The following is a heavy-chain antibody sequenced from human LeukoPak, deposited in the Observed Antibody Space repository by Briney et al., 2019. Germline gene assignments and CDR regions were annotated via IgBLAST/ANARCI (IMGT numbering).Heavy chain of an antibody. CDR1: GGSFSGYY. CDR2: IHYSGST. D-gene: IGHD6-19*01. Sequence: ETLSLTCAVYGGSFSGYYWSWIRQPPGKGLEWIGYIHYSGSTSYNPSLKSRVTISVDTSKNQFSLKLSSVTAADTAVYYCARDFGSSGWYGAFDYWGQGTLVTVSS. CDR3: ARDFGSSGWYGAFDY. J-gene: IGHJ4*02. V-gene: IGHV4-59*01.